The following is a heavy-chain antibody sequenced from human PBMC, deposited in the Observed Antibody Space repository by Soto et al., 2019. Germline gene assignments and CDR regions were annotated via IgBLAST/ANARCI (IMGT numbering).Heavy chain of an antibody. V-gene: IGHV1-46*01. J-gene: IGHJ3*01. CDR1: GDRFSSYY. CDR2: INPSDDST. D-gene: IGHD3-22*01. Sequence: SVKVSCKASGDRFSSYYMHWVRQAPGQGLRWMGIINPSDDSTTYAQNFQGRLTMTRDTSTRTVYMELSSLRSEDTAVYYCARGDHYESRGRNNAFAVWGQGKMVTGSS. CDR3: ARGDHYESRGRNNAFAV.